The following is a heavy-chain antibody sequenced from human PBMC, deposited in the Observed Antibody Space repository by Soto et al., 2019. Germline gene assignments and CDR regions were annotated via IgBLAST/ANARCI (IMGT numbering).Heavy chain of an antibody. CDR3: ARDDRDGFFDS. V-gene: IGHV3-66*01. Sequence: PGGSLRLSCAASGFTVGSNYMSWVRQAPGKGLEWVSVIYSGGNTYYADSVKGRFIISRDNSKNTLYLQMNSLRVEDTAVYYCARDDRDGFFDSWGEGT. CDR2: IYSGGNT. J-gene: IGHJ4*02. CDR1: GFTVGSNY. D-gene: IGHD5-12*01.